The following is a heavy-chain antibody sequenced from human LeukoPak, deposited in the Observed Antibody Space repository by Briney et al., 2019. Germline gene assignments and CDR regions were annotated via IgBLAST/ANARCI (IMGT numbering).Heavy chain of an antibody. D-gene: IGHD2-15*01. CDR1: GGTFSSYA. CDR3: ARGGGMSVAATIDAFDI. Sequence: WASVKVSCKASGGTFSSYAISWVRQAPGQGLEWMGGIIPILGTANYAQKFQGRVTITADESTSTAYMELSSLRSEDTAVYYCARGGGMSVAATIDAFDIWGQGTMVTVSS. J-gene: IGHJ3*02. CDR2: IIPILGTA. V-gene: IGHV1-69*13.